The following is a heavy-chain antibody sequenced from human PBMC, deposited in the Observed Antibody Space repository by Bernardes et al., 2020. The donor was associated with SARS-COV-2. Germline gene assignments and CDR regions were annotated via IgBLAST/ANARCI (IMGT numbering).Heavy chain of an antibody. CDR1: GGSISSSSYY. D-gene: IGHD5-18*01. CDR2: IYYSGSS. J-gene: IGHJ6*02. CDR3: ALNGYSYGPHYYYYGMDV. V-gene: IGHV4-39*01. Sequence: SETLSLTCTVSGGSISSSSYYWGWIRQPPGKGLEWIGSIYYSGSSYYNPSLKSRVTISVDTYKNQFSLKLSSVTAADTAVYYCALNGYSYGPHYYYYGMDVWGQGTTVTVSS.